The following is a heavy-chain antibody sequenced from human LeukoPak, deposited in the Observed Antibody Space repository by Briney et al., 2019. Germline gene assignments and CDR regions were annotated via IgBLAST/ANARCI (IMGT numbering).Heavy chain of an antibody. D-gene: IGHD2-2*01. CDR2: IYHSGST. V-gene: IGHV4-30-2*01. CDR1: GGSISSGGYY. J-gene: IGHJ4*02. Sequence: SETLSLTCTVSGGSISSGGYYWSWIRQPPGKGLEWIGYIYHSGSTYYNPSLKSRVTISVDRSKNQFSLKLSSVTAADTAVYYCARAPSCSSTSCHFDYWGQGTLVTVSS. CDR3: ARAPSCSSTSCHFDY.